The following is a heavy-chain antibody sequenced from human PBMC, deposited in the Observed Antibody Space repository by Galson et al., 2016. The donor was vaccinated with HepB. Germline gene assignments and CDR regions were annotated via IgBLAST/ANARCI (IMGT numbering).Heavy chain of an antibody. CDR2: LSRDGYSA. J-gene: IGHJ4*02. D-gene: IGHD3-16*01. V-gene: IGHV3-64D*09. CDR1: GFTFTSFA. CDR3: TILRGGNY. Sequence: SLRLSCAASGFTFTSFAMHWVRQAPGMGLEYVSGLSRDGYSADYADSVKGRFTVSRDISKSTIYLQMNSLRPEDPALYYCTILRGGNYWGQWTQVTVAS.